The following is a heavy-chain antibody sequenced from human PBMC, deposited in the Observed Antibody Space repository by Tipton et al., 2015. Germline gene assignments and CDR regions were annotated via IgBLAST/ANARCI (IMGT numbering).Heavy chain of an antibody. Sequence: QLVQSGAEEKKPGASVKVSCKTSGYSFSSYGISWVRQAPGQGLEWMGWISPYNGNTNYAQKLQGRVSMTRDTSTSTAYMELRSLRSDDTAVYYCARDRGSTRSSVDYWGQGTLVAVSS. CDR1: GYSFSSYG. J-gene: IGHJ4*02. D-gene: IGHD1-26*01. V-gene: IGHV1-18*01. CDR3: ARDRGSTRSSVDY. CDR2: ISPYNGNT.